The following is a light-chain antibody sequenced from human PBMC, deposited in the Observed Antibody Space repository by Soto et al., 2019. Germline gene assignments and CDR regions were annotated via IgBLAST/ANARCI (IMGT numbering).Light chain of an antibody. J-gene: IGKJ1*01. V-gene: IGKV3D-15*01. Sequence: EIRMTQSPATLSVSPGDNATLSCRASQSVSSHVVWYQQKPGQAPRLLISDSSTRAPGIPARFSGSGSGTEFTLTISSLQSDVFAVYYCQQFGDWPSFGLGTKVEI. CDR2: DSS. CDR3: QQFGDWPS. CDR1: QSVSSH.